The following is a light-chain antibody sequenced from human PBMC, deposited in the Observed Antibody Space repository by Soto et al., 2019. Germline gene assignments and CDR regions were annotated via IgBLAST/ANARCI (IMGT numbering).Light chain of an antibody. CDR1: QGLSNY. CDR2: AAS. V-gene: IGKV1-27*01. Sequence: DIQMTQSPSSLSASVGDTVTITCRASQGLSNYLAWYQQKPGKVPKLLMYAASTLQSGVPSRFTGSGSGTDYTLTISSLQPEDVASYYCQKYNSAPWTFGQGTKVEIK. J-gene: IGKJ1*01. CDR3: QKYNSAPWT.